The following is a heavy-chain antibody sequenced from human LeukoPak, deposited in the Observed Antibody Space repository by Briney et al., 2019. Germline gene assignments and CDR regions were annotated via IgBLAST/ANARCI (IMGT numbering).Heavy chain of an antibody. Sequence: SVKVSCKASGYTFTSYDINWVRQAPGQGLEWMGGIIPIFGTANYAQKFQGRVTITTDESTSTAYMELSSLRSEDTAVYYCARGNLDSSGYLEYFQHWGQGTLVTVSS. CDR1: GYTFTSYD. V-gene: IGHV1-69*05. CDR2: IIPIFGTA. J-gene: IGHJ1*01. CDR3: ARGNLDSSGYLEYFQH. D-gene: IGHD3-22*01.